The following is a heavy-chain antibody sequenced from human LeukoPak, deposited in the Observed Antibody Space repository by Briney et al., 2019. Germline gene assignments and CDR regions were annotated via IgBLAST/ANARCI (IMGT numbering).Heavy chain of an antibody. D-gene: IGHD6-13*01. CDR1: GFTFSSYA. CDR2: ISYDGSNK. Sequence: GSLRLSCAASGFTFSSYAMHWVRQAPGKGLEWVAVISYDGSNKYYADSVKGRFTISRDNSKNTLYLQMNSLRAEDTAVYYCAKVGAAVGSTGMAFDIWGQGTMVTVSS. J-gene: IGHJ3*02. V-gene: IGHV3-30-3*01. CDR3: AKVGAAVGSTGMAFDI.